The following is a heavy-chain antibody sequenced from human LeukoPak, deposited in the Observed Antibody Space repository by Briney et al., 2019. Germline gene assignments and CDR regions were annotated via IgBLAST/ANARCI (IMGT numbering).Heavy chain of an antibody. CDR2: IIPKYSAS. CDR1: GFTFSTYG. CDR3: VRPDRIFGVPAAFDA. Sequence: GGSLRLSCSSSGFTFSTYGMHWVRQAPGQGLEWLGGIIPKYSASNYAQAFQGRATITADESTNTVYMEMSGLRPDDTAVYYCVRPDRIFGVPAAFDAWGQGTLVAVSS. D-gene: IGHD3-3*02. J-gene: IGHJ3*01. V-gene: IGHV1-69*01.